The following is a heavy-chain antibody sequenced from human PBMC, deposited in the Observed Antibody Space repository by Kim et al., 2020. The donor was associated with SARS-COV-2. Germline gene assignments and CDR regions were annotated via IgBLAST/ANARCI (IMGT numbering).Heavy chain of an antibody. CDR1: GYTFTSYD. Sequence: ASVKVSCKASGYTFTSYDINWVRQATGQGLEWMGWMNPNSGNTGCAQKFQGRVTMTRNTSISTAYMELSSLRSEDTAVYYCARGSSTGTINYYYYGMDVWGQGTTVTVSS. CDR2: MNPNSGNT. D-gene: IGHD1-1*01. J-gene: IGHJ6*02. CDR3: ARGSSTGTINYYYYGMDV. V-gene: IGHV1-8*01.